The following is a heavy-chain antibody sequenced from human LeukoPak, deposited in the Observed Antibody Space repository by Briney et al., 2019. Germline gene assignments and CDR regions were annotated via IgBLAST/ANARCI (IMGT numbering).Heavy chain of an antibody. V-gene: IGHV1-2*04. CDR3: ARAHSSGSLGNFDY. Sequence: ASVKVSCKASGYTFTGYYMHWVRQAPGQGLEWMGWINPNSGGTNYAQKFQGWVTMTGDTSISTAYMELSRLRSDDTAVYYCARAHSSGSLGNFDYWGQGTLVTVSS. CDR2: INPNSGGT. D-gene: IGHD3-22*01. CDR1: GYTFTGYY. J-gene: IGHJ4*02.